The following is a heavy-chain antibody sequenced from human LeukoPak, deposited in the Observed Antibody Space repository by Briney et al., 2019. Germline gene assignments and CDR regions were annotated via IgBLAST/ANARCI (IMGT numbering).Heavy chain of an antibody. D-gene: IGHD3-22*01. CDR3: AKDLSGYYSPLDY. CDR2: IKQDESEK. J-gene: IGHJ4*02. V-gene: IGHV3-7*01. CDR1: GFTFSSYW. Sequence: PGGSLRLSCAASGFTFSSYWMSWVRQAPGKGLEWVANIKQDESEKYYVDSVKGRFTISRDNAKNSLYLQMNSLRAEDTAVYYCAKDLSGYYSPLDYWGQGTLVTVSS.